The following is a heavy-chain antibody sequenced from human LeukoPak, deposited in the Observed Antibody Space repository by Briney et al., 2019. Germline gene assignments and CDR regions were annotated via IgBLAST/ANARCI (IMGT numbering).Heavy chain of an antibody. Sequence: SETLSLTCTVSGGSISSGGYSWSWIRQHPGKGLEWIGYIYYSGSTYYNPSLKSRVTISVDTSKNQFSLKLSSVTAADTAVYYCAMGANWGYRNFWGQGTLVTVSS. V-gene: IGHV4-31*03. CDR1: GGSISSGGYS. J-gene: IGHJ4*02. CDR3: AMGANWGYRNF. CDR2: IYYSGST. D-gene: IGHD7-27*01.